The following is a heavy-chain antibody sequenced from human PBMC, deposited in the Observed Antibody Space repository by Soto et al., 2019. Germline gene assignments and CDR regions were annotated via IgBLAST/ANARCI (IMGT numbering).Heavy chain of an antibody. D-gene: IGHD5-18*01. J-gene: IGHJ4*02. Sequence: GESLKISCKGSGYSFTSYWIGWVRQMPGKGLEWMGIIYPGDSDARYSPSFQGQVTISADKPISTAYLQWSSLKASDTAMYYCARQRGYSYGYPDYWGQGTLVTVSS. CDR2: IYPGDSDA. CDR1: GYSFTSYW. V-gene: IGHV5-51*01. CDR3: ARQRGYSYGYPDY.